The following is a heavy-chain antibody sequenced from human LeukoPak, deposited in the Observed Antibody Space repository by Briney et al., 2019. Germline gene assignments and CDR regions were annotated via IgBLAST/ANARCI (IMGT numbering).Heavy chain of an antibody. CDR3: AKESSPGSAFDI. D-gene: IGHD1-1*01. CDR2: ISYDGGNK. J-gene: IGHJ3*02. CDR1: GFTFSSYA. V-gene: IGHV3-30-3*01. Sequence: GGSLRLSCAASGFTFSSYAMHWVRQAPGKGLEWVALISYDGGNKYYADSVKGRFTISRDNSKNTPYLQMNSLRAEDTAVYYCAKESSPGSAFDIWGQGTMVTVS.